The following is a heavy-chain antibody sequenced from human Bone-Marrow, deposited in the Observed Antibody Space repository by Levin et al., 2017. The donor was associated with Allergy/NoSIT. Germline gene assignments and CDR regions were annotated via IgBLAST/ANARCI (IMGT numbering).Heavy chain of an antibody. CDR2: INTKTGSP. V-gene: IGHV7-4-1*01. Sequence: ASVKVSCKASGYMLTSYPINWVRQAPGQGPEWMGWINTKTGSPTYAQGFTGRFIFSSDTSVSTTYLQIRSLKTEDSAVYYCVRKDNEEATTAFDVWGQGTRVTVSS. CDR1: GYMLTSYP. J-gene: IGHJ3*01. D-gene: IGHD1-1*01. CDR3: VRKDNEEATTAFDV.